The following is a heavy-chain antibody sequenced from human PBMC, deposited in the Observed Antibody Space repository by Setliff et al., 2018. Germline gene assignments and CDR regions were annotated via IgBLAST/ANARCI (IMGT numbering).Heavy chain of an antibody. J-gene: IGHJ4*02. Sequence: RASVKVSCKTSAYTFSGYYIHWVRQAPGQGLQWMGWINPNIGDTNYAPKFQGRVTMTRDTSIKTAYLEVNGLTSDDTAVYYCARAGVAAADRKGLLEYWGQGTLVTVSS. CDR3: ARAGVAAADRKGLLEY. CDR2: INPNIGDT. V-gene: IGHV1-2*02. CDR1: AYTFSGYY. D-gene: IGHD6-13*01.